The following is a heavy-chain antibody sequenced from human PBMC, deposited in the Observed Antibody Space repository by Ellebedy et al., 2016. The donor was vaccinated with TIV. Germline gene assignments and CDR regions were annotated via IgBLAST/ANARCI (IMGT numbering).Heavy chain of an antibody. D-gene: IGHD6-19*01. CDR3: ARNPGIAVAGVGGFDY. CDR2: IYPGDSDT. CDR1: GYSFTSYW. Sequence: ASVKVSCKGSGYSFTSYWIGWVRQMPGKGLEWMGIIYPGDSDTRYSPSFQGQVTISADKSISTAYLQWSSLKASDTAMYYCARNPGIAVAGVGGFDYWGQGILVTVSS. V-gene: IGHV5-51*01. J-gene: IGHJ4*02.